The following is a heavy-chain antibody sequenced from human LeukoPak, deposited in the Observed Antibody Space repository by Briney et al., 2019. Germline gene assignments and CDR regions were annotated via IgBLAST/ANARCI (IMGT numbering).Heavy chain of an antibody. J-gene: IGHJ4*02. CDR1: GVSLSAHY. V-gene: IGHV4-59*08. CDR2: TFSSGST. D-gene: IGHD6-13*01. CDR3: ARTAAAVSNDY. Sequence: SETPSPTCSVSGVSLSAHYWSWIRQSPGRGLEWVGYTFSSGSTTYNPSLKSRVTISVDTSKNQFSLKLSSVTAADTAVYYCARTAAAVSNDYWGQGTLVTVSS.